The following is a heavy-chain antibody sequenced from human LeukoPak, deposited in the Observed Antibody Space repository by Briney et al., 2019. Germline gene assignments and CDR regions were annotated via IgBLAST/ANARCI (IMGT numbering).Heavy chain of an antibody. V-gene: IGHV3-7*01. D-gene: IGHD5-12*01. J-gene: IGHJ4*02. CDR2: INQDGSEK. Sequence: GGSLRLSCAASGFTFSNYWMSWVRQAPGKGLEWVANINQDGSEKYFVDSVKGRFTISRNNAKNSVFLQMNSLTVEDTAVYYCARDGGVSGYDLLDYWGQGTLVTVSS. CDR1: GFTFSNYW. CDR3: ARDGGVSGYDLLDY.